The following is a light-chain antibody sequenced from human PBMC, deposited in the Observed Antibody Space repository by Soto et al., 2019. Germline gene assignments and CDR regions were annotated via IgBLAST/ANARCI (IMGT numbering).Light chain of an antibody. J-gene: IGKJ1*01. CDR1: QSIINN. V-gene: IGKV3-15*01. CDR3: QQFNNLPHT. Sequence: EVVMTQSQATLSVSPGERATLSCRASQSIINNLAWYQQRPGQAPRLLIYDASTRATGIPARFSGSGSGTEFALTISSLQSEDFAVYYCQQFNNLPHTFGQGTKVDIK. CDR2: DAS.